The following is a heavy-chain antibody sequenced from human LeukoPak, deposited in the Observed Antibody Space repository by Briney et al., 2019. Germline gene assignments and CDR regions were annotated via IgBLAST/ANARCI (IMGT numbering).Heavy chain of an antibody. Sequence: PSETLSLTCAVYGGSFSGYYWSWIRQPPGKGLEWIGEINHSGSTNYNPSLTSRVTISVDTSKNQFSPKLSSVTAADTAVYYCARGYVHHLAGAFDIWGQGTMVTVSS. J-gene: IGHJ3*02. V-gene: IGHV4-34*01. CDR3: ARGYVHHLAGAFDI. D-gene: IGHD3-16*01. CDR1: GGSFSGYY. CDR2: INHSGST.